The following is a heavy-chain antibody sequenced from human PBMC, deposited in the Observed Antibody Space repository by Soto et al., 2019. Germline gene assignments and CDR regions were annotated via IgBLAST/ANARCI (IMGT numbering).Heavy chain of an antibody. Sequence: SQTLSLPCAITGYSVSSNSAGCSCVRQSPSRGLELLGRTYYRSKWYYEYAVSVRGRITINPDTSKNQYSLQLNSVTPEDTAVYFCARGEQYSGRIFDYWGQGTLVTVX. CDR3: ARGEQYSGRIFDY. J-gene: IGHJ4*01. CDR1: GYSVSSNSAG. D-gene: IGHD1-26*01. CDR2: TYYRSKWYY. V-gene: IGHV6-1*01.